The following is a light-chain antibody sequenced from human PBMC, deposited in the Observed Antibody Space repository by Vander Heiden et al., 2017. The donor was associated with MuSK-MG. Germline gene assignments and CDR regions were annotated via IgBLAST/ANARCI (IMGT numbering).Light chain of an antibody. J-gene: IGLJ2*01. Sequence: QSVLTPPPSVSGAPGQRVTNSFPGSSSNIGAGYAVPWYHQLPGTAPNLLIYDNRNRPSGVPDRFSGSKSGTSASPAITALQAEDEADDYCQSYDSRMSGSRVFGGGTKLTVL. V-gene: IGLV1-40*01. CDR3: QSYDSRMSGSRV. CDR2: DNR. CDR1: SSNIGAGYA.